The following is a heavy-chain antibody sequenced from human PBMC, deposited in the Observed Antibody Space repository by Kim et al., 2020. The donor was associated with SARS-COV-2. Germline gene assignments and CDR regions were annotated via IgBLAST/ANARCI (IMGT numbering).Heavy chain of an antibody. CDR2: ISYDGSNK. D-gene: IGHD4-4*01. J-gene: IGHJ4*02. V-gene: IGHV3-30*18. CDR1: GFTFSSYG. CDR3: AKGNGWLQFQYYFDY. Sequence: GGSLRLSCAASGFTFSSYGMHWVRQAPGKGLEWVAVISYDGSNKYYADSVKGRFTISRDNSKNTLYLQMNSLRAEDTAVYYCAKGNGWLQFQYYFDYWGQRTLVTVSS.